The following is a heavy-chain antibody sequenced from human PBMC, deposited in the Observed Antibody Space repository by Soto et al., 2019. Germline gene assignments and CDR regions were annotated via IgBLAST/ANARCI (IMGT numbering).Heavy chain of an antibody. D-gene: IGHD3-3*01. Sequence: QVQLQQWGAGLLKPSETLSLTCDISGEYFSANYWSWIRQTPGKGLEWLGEINHAGTTDYNPSVEDRIIISADASKNQSSLKLTSVTAMDTAVYYCATGGLFSSWGQGTLATVSS. J-gene: IGHJ5*02. CDR1: GEYFSANY. CDR3: ATGGLFSS. CDR2: INHAGTT. V-gene: IGHV4-34*01.